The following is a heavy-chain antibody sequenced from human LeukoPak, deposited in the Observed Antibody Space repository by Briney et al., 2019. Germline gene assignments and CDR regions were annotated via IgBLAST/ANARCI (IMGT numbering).Heavy chain of an antibody. CDR2: IYYSGST. D-gene: IGHD5-18*01. CDR1: GGSISPYY. J-gene: IGHJ4*02. V-gene: IGHV4-59*12. CDR3: AREGGVDTSMATFDY. Sequence: KTSETLSLTCTVSGGSISPYYWSWIRQPPGKGLEWIGYIYYSGSTNYNPSLKSRVTISVDTSKNQFSLKLSSVTAADTAVYYCAREGGVDTSMATFDYWGQGTLVTVSS.